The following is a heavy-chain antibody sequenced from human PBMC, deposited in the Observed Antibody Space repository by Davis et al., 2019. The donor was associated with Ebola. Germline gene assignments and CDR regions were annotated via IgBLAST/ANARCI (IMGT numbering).Heavy chain of an antibody. CDR1: GGSISSSSHY. D-gene: IGHD3-3*01. CDR3: ARRPNYDFWSGYYDY. V-gene: IGHV4-39*01. Sequence: SETLSLTRTVSGGSISSSSHYWGWIRQPPGKGLEWIGSIYYSGGTYYNPSLKSRVTISVDTSKNQFSLKLSSVTAADTAVYYCARRPNYDFWSGYYDYWGQGTLVTVSS. CDR2: IYYSGGT. J-gene: IGHJ4*02.